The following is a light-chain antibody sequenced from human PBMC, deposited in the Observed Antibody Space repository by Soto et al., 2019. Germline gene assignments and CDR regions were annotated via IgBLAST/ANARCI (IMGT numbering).Light chain of an antibody. V-gene: IGKV3-15*01. Sequence: EVVMTQSPATLSVSPGERATLSCRASQSVRSNLVWYQQKPGQPPRLLIYDASTRATGIPARFSGSGSGTDFTLTISSLQSEDFALYLCQQCNNWPYTFGLGTKLELK. CDR1: QSVRSN. CDR3: QQCNNWPYT. J-gene: IGKJ2*01. CDR2: DAS.